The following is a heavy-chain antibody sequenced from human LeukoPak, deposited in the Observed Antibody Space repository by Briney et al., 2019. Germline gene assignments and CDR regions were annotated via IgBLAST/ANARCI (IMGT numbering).Heavy chain of an antibody. CDR3: ARDFLGDGYNYGYYFDY. Sequence: GGSLRLSCAASGFTFSLYSMNWVRQAPGKGLEWVSSMSSSSSYIYYADSVKGRFTISRDNAKNSLYLQMNSLRAEDTAVYYCARDFLGDGYNYGYYFDYWGQGTLVTVSS. J-gene: IGHJ4*02. V-gene: IGHV3-21*01. CDR2: MSSSSSYI. CDR1: GFTFSLYS. D-gene: IGHD5-24*01.